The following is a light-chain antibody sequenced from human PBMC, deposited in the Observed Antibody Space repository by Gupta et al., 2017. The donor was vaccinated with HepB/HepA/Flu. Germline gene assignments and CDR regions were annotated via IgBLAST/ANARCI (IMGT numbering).Light chain of an antibody. V-gene: IGLV3-19*01. J-gene: IGLJ3*02. CDR3: NSRDSSGNHWV. Sequence: SSELTQDPAVSVALGQTVRITCQGDSLRSYYASWYQQKPGQAPVLVIYGKNNRPSGIPDRFSGSSSGNTASLTITGAQAEDEADYYCNSRDSSGNHWVFGGGPKLNVL. CDR1: SLRSYY. CDR2: GKN.